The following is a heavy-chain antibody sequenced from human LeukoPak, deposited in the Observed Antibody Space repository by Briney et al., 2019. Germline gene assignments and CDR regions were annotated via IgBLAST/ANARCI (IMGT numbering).Heavy chain of an antibody. CDR2: IYPGDSDT. D-gene: IGHD1-26*01. V-gene: IGHV5-51*01. J-gene: IGHJ3*02. CDR3: ARFPYSWSRYDAFDI. CDR1: GYSFTSYW. Sequence: GESLKISCKGSGYSFTSYWIGWVRQMPGKGLEWMGIIYPGDSDTRYSPSFQGQVTISADKSISTAYLQWSSLKASDTAMYYCARFPYSWSRYDAFDIWGQGTMVTVSS.